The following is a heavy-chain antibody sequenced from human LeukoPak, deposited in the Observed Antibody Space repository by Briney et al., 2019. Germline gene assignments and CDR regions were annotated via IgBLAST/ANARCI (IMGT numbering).Heavy chain of an antibody. V-gene: IGHV4-34*01. CDR2: INHRGST. Sequence: SETLSLTCAVCGGSFSGYYWTWIRQPPGKALEWIGEINHRGSTNYNPSPKSRVPISVDTSKNQFSLKLSSVTAADTAVYYCARGKVSGWTFDYWGQGTLVTVSS. D-gene: IGHD6-19*01. CDR3: ARGKVSGWTFDY. CDR1: GGSFSGYY. J-gene: IGHJ4*02.